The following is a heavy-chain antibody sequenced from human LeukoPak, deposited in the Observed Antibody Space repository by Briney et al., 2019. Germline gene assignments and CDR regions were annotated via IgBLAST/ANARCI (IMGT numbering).Heavy chain of an antibody. CDR1: GFTFSSYS. J-gene: IGHJ4*02. D-gene: IGHD6-6*01. CDR2: ISSSSSYI. V-gene: IGHV3-21*01. CDR3: ARDRQLVPPLFDY. Sequence: GGSLRLSCAASGFTFSSYSMNWVRQAPGKGLEWVSSISSSSSYIYYADSVKGRFTISRDNAKNSLYLQMNSLRAEDTAVYYCARDRQLVPPLFDYWGQGTLVTVSS.